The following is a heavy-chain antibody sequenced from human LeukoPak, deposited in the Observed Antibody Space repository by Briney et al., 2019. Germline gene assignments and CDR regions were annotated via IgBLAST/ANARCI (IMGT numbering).Heavy chain of an antibody. J-gene: IGHJ4*02. CDR3: ARLIYSSGYYLDF. V-gene: IGHV4-38-2*01. CDR2: IYHRGST. D-gene: IGHD3-22*01. Sequence: SETLSLTCAVSGYSISSGYYWGWIRQPPGKGLEWIGTIYHRGSTYHDPSLKSRVTISIDTSKNQFSLKLSSVTAADTAVYYCARLIYSSGYYLDFWGQGTLVTVSS. CDR1: GYSISSGYY.